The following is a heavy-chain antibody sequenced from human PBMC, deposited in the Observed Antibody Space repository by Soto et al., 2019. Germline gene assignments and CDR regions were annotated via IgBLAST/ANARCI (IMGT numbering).Heavy chain of an antibody. CDR2: ISGSGGST. V-gene: IGHV3-23*01. D-gene: IGHD3-22*01. J-gene: IGHJ4*02. CDR3: AKGECNTMTVVVLPEGFDC. Sequence: EVQLLESGGGLVQPGGSLRLSCAASGFTFSSYAMSWVRQAPGKGLEWVSAISGSGGSTYYADSVKGRFTISRDNSKNTLYLQINSLRAEDTAVHYCAKGECNTMTVVVLPEGFDCWGQGTLVTVSS. CDR1: GFTFSSYA.